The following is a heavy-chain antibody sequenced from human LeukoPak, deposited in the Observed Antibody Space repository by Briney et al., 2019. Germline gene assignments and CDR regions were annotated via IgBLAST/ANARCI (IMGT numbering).Heavy chain of an antibody. CDR1: GFTFRSYT. CDR2: IITSGGTT. CDR3: AKVGVYDSGTLRGCFDF. V-gene: IGHV3-23*01. J-gene: IGHJ4*02. D-gene: IGHD3-10*01. Sequence: GGSLRLSCAGTGFTFRSYTMSWVRQAPGKGLEWVSAIITSGGTTYYADSVKGRFTISRDNSKNTLYLQMSSLRAEDTAVYYCAKVGVYDSGTLRGCFDFWGQGTLVTVSS.